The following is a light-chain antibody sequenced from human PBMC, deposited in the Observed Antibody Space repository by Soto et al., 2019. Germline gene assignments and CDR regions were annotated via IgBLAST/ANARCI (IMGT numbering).Light chain of an antibody. V-gene: IGLV1-51*02. CDR2: ENN. CDR1: SSNIGNNY. J-gene: IGLJ1*01. Sequence: QSVLTQPPSVSAAPGQKVTISCSGSSSNIGNNYVSWYQQLPGTAPQLLIYENNKRPSGIPYPFSGSTAGTSATLGIPGLETGEEDDYYCGTWDRSLSANYVFGAGTKVTVL. CDR3: GTWDRSLSANYV.